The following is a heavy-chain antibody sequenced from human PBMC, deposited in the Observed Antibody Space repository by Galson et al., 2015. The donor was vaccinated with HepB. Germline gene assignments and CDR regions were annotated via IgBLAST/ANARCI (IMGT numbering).Heavy chain of an antibody. V-gene: IGHV3-23*01. J-gene: IGHJ4*02. CDR2: ISSSGGGT. CDR1: GFIFSRHA. Sequence: SLRLSCAASGFIFSRHAMSWVRQAPGKGLEWVSVISSSGGGTNYADSVRGRFTISRDNSKNTLYLQMNSLRAEDTAVYYCTKSGLSGPIPAAVDYWGQGTLVTVSS. D-gene: IGHD2-2*01. CDR3: TKSGLSGPIPAAVDY.